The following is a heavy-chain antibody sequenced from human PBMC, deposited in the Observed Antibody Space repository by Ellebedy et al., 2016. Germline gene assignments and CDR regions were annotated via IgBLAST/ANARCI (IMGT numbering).Heavy chain of an antibody. J-gene: IGHJ6*02. CDR3: ARDPATGRELLYYYGMDV. CDR1: GGTFSSYA. D-gene: IGHD1-26*01. CDR2: IIPIFGTA. Sequence: SVKVSCXASGGTFSSYAISWVRQAPGQGLEWMGGIIPIFGTANYAQKFQGRVTITADESTSTAYMELSSLRSEDTAVYYCARDPATGRELLYYYGMDVWGQGTTVTVSS. V-gene: IGHV1-69*13.